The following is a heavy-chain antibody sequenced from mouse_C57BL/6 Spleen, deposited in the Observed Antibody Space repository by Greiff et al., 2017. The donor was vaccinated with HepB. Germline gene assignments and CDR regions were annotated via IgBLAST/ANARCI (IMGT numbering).Heavy chain of an antibody. D-gene: IGHD1-1*01. Sequence: VKLQQPGAELVRPGSSVKLSCKASGYTFTSYWMHWVKQRPIQGLEWIGNIDPSDSETHYNQKFKDKATLTVDKSSSTAYMQLSSLTSEDSAVYYCARRPSYYYGSSYGYFDVWGTGTTVTVSS. J-gene: IGHJ1*03. CDR3: ARRPSYYYGSSYGYFDV. CDR1: GYTFTSYW. V-gene: IGHV1-52*01. CDR2: IDPSDSET.